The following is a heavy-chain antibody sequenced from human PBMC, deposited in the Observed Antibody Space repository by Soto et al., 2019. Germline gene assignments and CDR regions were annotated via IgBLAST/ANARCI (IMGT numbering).Heavy chain of an antibody. D-gene: IGHD6-19*01. Sequence: QVQLVESGGGVVQPGRSLRLSCAASGFTFSRYGMHWVRQAPGKGLEWVAVITYDGSDKYYADSVKGRFTISRDNSKNTLYLQMNSLRAEDTAVYYCAKDVGSGSYAEYFLYWGQGTLVTVSS. CDR1: GFTFSRYG. V-gene: IGHV3-30*18. CDR3: AKDVGSGSYAEYFLY. CDR2: ITYDGSDK. J-gene: IGHJ1*01.